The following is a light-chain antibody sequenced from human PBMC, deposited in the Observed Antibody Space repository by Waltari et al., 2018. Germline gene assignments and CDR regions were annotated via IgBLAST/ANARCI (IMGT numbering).Light chain of an antibody. CDR3: NSYAGGDILYV. Sequence: QSDLTPPPSASAPPGQSIPISSPGTTSDTSAYNSASWYQQHPGKAPKLVIFDVRKRPPGVPDRFAGSKSGNTASLTVSGLQAEDEADYYCNSYAGGDILYVCGTGTRVTVL. CDR2: DVR. CDR1: TSDTSAYNS. V-gene: IGLV2-8*01. J-gene: IGLJ1*01.